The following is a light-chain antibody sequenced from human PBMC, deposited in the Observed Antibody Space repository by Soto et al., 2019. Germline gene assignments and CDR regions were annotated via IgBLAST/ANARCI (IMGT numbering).Light chain of an antibody. J-gene: IGKJ1*01. V-gene: IGKV3-15*01. CDR2: GAS. CDR3: QQYNNWPPTWT. CDR1: QSVASN. Sequence: EMVMTQSPGTLSVSLGERATLSCRASQSVASNLAWYQQKPGQAPRLLIYGASTRASGIPARFSGSGSGTDFTLTISSLQSEDFAVYYCQQYNNWPPTWTFGQGTKVEIK.